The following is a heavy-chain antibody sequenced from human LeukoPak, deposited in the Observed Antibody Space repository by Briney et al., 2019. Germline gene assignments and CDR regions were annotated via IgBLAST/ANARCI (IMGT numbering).Heavy chain of an antibody. V-gene: IGHV3-74*01. CDR1: GFTFSSYC. CDR3: ARWETTVTTLDY. CDR2: INSDGSST. Sequence: PGGSLRFSCAASGFTFSSYCMHWVRQAPGKGLVWVSRINSDGSSTTYADSVKGRFTISRDNAKNTLYLQMNSLRAEDTAVYYCARWETTVTTLDYWGQGTLVTVSS. D-gene: IGHD4-17*01. J-gene: IGHJ4*02.